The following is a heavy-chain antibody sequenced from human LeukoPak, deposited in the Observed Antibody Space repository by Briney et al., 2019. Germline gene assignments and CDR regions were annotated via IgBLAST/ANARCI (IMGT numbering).Heavy chain of an antibody. V-gene: IGHV1-69*04. J-gene: IGHJ5*02. CDR3: AREPYYYDSSGYDP. D-gene: IGHD3-22*01. Sequence: SVKVSCKASGGTFSSYAISWVRQAPGQGLEWMGRIIPILGIANYAQRFQGRVTITADKSTSTAYMELSSLRSEDTAVYYCAREPYYYDSSGYDPWGQGTLVTVSS. CDR2: IIPILGIA. CDR1: GGTFSSYA.